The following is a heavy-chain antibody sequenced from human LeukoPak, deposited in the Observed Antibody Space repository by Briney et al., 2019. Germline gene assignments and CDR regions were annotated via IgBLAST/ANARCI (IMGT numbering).Heavy chain of an antibody. Sequence: PSETLSLTCAVYGGSFRGYFWGWVRQTPGKGLEWLGEITHNGGTNYMPSLSGRVSVFQDVSKNQFSLKLSSVTDADTGVYYCARGNSGSDWGEHYFYMAVWGKGTTVIVSS. V-gene: IGHV4-34*01. CDR3: ARGNSGSDWGEHYFYMAV. CDR1: GGSFRGYF. CDR2: ITHNGGT. J-gene: IGHJ6*03. D-gene: IGHD1-26*01.